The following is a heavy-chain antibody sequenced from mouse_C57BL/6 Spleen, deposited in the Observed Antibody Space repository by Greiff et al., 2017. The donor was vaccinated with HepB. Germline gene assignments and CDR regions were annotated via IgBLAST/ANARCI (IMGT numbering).Heavy chain of an antibody. D-gene: IGHD1-1*01. J-gene: IGHJ2*01. Sequence: VKLMESGPELVKPGASVKISCKASGYAFSSSWMNWVKQRPGKGLEWIGRIYPGDGDTNYNGKFKGKATLTADKSSSTAYMQLSSLTSEDSAVYFCARNGGSRYFDYWGQGTTLTVSS. CDR2: IYPGDGDT. V-gene: IGHV1-82*01. CDR1: GYAFSSSW. CDR3: ARNGGSRYFDY.